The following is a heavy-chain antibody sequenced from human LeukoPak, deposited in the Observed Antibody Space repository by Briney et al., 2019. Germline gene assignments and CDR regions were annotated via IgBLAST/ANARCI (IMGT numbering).Heavy chain of an antibody. V-gene: IGHV5-51*01. CDR2: IYPGDSDT. D-gene: IGHD3-16*02. Sequence: GESLKISCKGSGYSFPTYWVGWVRQMLGKGLEWMGIIYPGDSDTRYSPSFQGQVTISADKSISTAYLQWSSLKASDTAMYYCAREVRLGELSFARTFDIWGQGTMVTVSS. CDR3: AREVRLGELSFARTFDI. J-gene: IGHJ3*02. CDR1: GYSFPTYW.